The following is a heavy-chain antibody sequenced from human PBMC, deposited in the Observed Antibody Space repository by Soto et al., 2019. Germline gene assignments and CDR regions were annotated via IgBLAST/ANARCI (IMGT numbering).Heavy chain of an antibody. CDR2: ISSSGAST. CDR1: GFTFSSYV. V-gene: IGHV3-23*01. CDR3: ARGEFVSRFHMAKFDY. Sequence: DVQLLESGGGVGQTGGSLRLSCAASGFTFSSYVMGWVRQAPGKGLEWVASISSSGASTNYADSVKGRFTVSRDSSKNTLYLQMRRLRAEDTAVYFCARGEFVSRFHMAKFDYWGQGTLVTVSS. J-gene: IGHJ4*02.